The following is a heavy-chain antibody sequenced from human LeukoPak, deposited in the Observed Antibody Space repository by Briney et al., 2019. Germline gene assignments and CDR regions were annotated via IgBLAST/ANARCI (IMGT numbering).Heavy chain of an antibody. CDR1: GDTFTSYY. J-gene: IGHJ2*01. V-gene: IGHV1-46*01. CDR2: INPSGGST. Sequence: GASVKVSCEASGDTFTSYYMHWVRQAPGQGLEWMGIINPSGGSTSYAQKFQGRVTMTRDTSTSTVYMELSSLRSEDTAVYYCARDPKVAAAGTRYFDLWGRGTLVTVSS. D-gene: IGHD6-13*01. CDR3: ARDPKVAAAGTRYFDL.